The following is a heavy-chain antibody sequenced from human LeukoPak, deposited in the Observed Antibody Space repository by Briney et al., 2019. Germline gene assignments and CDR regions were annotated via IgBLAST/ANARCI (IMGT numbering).Heavy chain of an antibody. V-gene: IGHV5-51*01. CDR3: ARRRRGSYIDY. Sequence: GESLQISCKGSGYILTSYWIGSVRPMPGKGLERMGIIYPSDSETRYSPSFQGQVTISVDKSISTAYLQWSSLKASDTAMYYCARRRRGSYIDYWGQGTLVTVSS. D-gene: IGHD3-16*01. CDR2: IYPSDSET. CDR1: GYILTSYW. J-gene: IGHJ4*02.